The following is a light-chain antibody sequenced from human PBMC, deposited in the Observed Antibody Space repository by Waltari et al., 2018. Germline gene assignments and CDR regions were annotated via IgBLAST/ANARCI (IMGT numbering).Light chain of an antibody. V-gene: IGLV2-14*03. CDR1: SSDVGGYNY. J-gene: IGLJ3*02. CDR2: DVN. Sequence: QSALTLPASVSGSPGQSIAISCTGTSSDVGGYNYVSWYQQHPGNAPKLIIYDVNKLPAGVSDRFSGSKSGNTASLTISGLQGDDEADYYCASYRGSNTWVFGGGTKLTVL. CDR3: ASYRGSNTWV.